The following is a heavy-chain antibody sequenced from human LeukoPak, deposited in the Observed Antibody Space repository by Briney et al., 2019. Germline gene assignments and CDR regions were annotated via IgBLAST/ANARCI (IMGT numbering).Heavy chain of an antibody. Sequence: GASVKVSCKASGYTFTTYGISWVRKAPGQGLEWRGWISAYNGNTNYAQKVQGRVTMTTDTSTSTAYMDLRSLRSDDTAVYYCARDGYYDVLTGYLFQHWGQGTLVTVSS. CDR2: ISAYNGNT. D-gene: IGHD3-9*01. CDR1: GYTFTTYG. J-gene: IGHJ1*01. CDR3: ARDGYYDVLTGYLFQH. V-gene: IGHV1-18*01.